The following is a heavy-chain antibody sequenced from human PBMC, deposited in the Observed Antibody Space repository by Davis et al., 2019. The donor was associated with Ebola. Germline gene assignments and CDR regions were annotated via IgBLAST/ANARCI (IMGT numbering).Heavy chain of an antibody. J-gene: IGHJ4*02. Sequence: MPSETLSLTCAVYGGSFSSYYWSWIRQPPGKGLEWIGYIYYSGSTNYNPSLKSRVTISVDTSKNQFSLKLNSVTAADTAVYYCANQYYDILTAYYAYFDHWVREPWSPSPQ. D-gene: IGHD3-9*01. CDR2: IYYSGST. CDR3: ANQYYDILTAYYAYFDH. V-gene: IGHV4-59*12. CDR1: GGSFSSYY.